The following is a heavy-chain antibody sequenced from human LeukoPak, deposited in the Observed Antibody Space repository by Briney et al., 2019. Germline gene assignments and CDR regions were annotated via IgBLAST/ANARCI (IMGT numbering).Heavy chain of an antibody. CDR1: GFTFSIYW. CDR3: ARAEWSNWYFDL. D-gene: IGHD3-3*01. Sequence: GGSLRLSCAAAGFTFSIYWTNWVRHARGEGLECVANIKQDGSEKYYADSVEGRFTLSKDSAKNSLYLQMNRLRAEDTAVYYCARAEWSNWYFDLWGRGTLVTVSS. CDR2: IKQDGSEK. J-gene: IGHJ2*01. V-gene: IGHV3-7*03.